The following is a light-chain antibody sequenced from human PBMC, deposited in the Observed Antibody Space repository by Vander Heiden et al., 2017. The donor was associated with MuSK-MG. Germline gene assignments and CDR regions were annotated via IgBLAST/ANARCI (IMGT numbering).Light chain of an antibody. CDR3: QQDNSYPYT. V-gene: IGKV1-5*01. CDR2: DAS. J-gene: IGKJ2*01. CDR1: QSISSW. Sequence: EIQMPTPPPTLSASAGDRVTITSRASQSISSWLAWYQQKPRKAPKLLIYDASSLESGVPSRFSGSGSGTEFTLTISSLQPDDFATYYCQQDNSYPYTFGQGTKVEIK.